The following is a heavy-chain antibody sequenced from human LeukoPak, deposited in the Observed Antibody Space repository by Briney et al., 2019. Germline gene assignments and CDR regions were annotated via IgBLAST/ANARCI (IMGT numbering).Heavy chain of an antibody. CDR2: IKQDGSEK. CDR1: GFTFSSYA. CDR3: ARDRRGASDY. J-gene: IGHJ4*02. V-gene: IGHV3-7*03. Sequence: PGGSLRLSCAASGFTFSSYAMSWVRQAPGKGLEWVANIKQDGSEKYYVDSVKGRFTISRDNAKNSLYLQMNSLRAEDTAVYYCARDRRGASDYWGQGTLVTVSS. D-gene: IGHD1-26*01.